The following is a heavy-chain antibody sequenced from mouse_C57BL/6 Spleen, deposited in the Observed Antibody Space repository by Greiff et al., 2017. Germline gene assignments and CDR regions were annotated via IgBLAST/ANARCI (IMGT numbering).Heavy chain of an antibody. J-gene: IGHJ1*03. CDR2: IDPSDSYT. V-gene: IGHV1-59*01. CDR1: GYTFTSYW. D-gene: IGHD2-14*01. CDR3: GVRGCFDV. Sequence: QVQLQQPGAELVRPGTSVKLSCKASGYTFTSYWMHWVKQRPGQGLEWIGVIDPSDSYTNYNQKFKGKATLTVDTSSSTAYMQLSSLTSEDSAVYCCGVRGCFDVWGTGTTVTVSS.